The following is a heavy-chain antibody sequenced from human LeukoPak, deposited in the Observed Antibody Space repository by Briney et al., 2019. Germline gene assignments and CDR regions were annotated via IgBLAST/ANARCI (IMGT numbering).Heavy chain of an antibody. CDR2: IKQDGSEK. Sequence: PGGSLRLSCAASGFTFSSYWMSWVRQAPGKGLEWVANIKQDGSEKYYVDSVKGRFTISRDNAKNSLYLQMNSLRAEDTAVYYCASEQYCSSTSCYAGLVYWGQGTLVTASS. CDR1: GFTFSSYW. J-gene: IGHJ4*02. D-gene: IGHD2-2*01. V-gene: IGHV3-7*01. CDR3: ASEQYCSSTSCYAGLVY.